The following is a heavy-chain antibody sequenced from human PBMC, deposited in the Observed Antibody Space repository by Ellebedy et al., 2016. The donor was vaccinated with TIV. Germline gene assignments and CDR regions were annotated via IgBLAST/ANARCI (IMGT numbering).Heavy chain of an antibody. V-gene: IGHV3-23*01. CDR3: ARGGARGGYKPSFDY. Sequence: GESLKISCAASGFTFSTYAMSWVRQAPGKGLEWVSAISGSGGSTSYADSVKGRFTVSRDNSKNTLYMKMNSLRAEDTAVYYCARGGARGGYKPSFDYWGQGTLVTVSS. J-gene: IGHJ4*02. CDR1: GFTFSTYA. D-gene: IGHD5-24*01. CDR2: ISGSGGST.